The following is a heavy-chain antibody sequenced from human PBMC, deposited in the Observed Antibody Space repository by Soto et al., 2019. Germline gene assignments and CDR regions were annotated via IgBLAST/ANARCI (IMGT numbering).Heavy chain of an antibody. Sequence: SETLSLTCAVYGGSFSGYYWSWIRQPPGKGLECIGYIDHSGSTNYNPSLKSRVNISEDTSKKQVSLKLRSVTAADTAIYYCAEHGYHDYFQYWGQGTLVTVSS. D-gene: IGHD5-18*01. CDR2: IDHSGST. CDR3: AEHGYHDYFQY. CDR1: GGSFSGYY. J-gene: IGHJ1*01. V-gene: IGHV4-59*01.